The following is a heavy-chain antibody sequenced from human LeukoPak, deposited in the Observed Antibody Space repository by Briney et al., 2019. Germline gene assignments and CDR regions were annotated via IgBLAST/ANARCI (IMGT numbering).Heavy chain of an antibody. CDR3: ARDGCSSTSCQPGYKDYYYMDV. V-gene: IGHV3-48*04. CDR2: ISSSSSTI. CDR1: GFTFSSYS. J-gene: IGHJ6*03. D-gene: IGHD2-2*01. Sequence: GGSLRLSCAASGFTFSSYSMNWVRQAPGKGLEWVSYISSSSSTIYYADSVKGRFTISRDNAKNSLYLQMNSLRAEDPAVYYCARDGCSSTSCQPGYKDYYYMDVWGKGTTVTVS.